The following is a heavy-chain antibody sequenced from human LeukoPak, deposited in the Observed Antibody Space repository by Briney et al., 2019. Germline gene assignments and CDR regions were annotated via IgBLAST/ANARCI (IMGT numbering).Heavy chain of an antibody. V-gene: IGHV3-23*01. CDR1: EFTFSSYG. D-gene: IGHD3-22*01. Sequence: GGSLRLSCAASEFTFSSYGMSWVRQAPGKGLEWVSAISGSGGSTYYADSVKGRFTISRDNSKNTLYLQMNSLGAEDTAVYYCAKDYYYDSSGPDYWGQGTLVTVSS. J-gene: IGHJ4*02. CDR3: AKDYYYDSSGPDY. CDR2: ISGSGGST.